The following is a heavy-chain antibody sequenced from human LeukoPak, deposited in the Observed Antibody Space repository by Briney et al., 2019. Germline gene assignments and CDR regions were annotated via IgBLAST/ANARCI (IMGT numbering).Heavy chain of an antibody. D-gene: IGHD6-6*01. CDR3: ARGRIAARGRWFDP. CDR2: MNPNSGNT. Sequence: ASVKVSCKASGYTLTSYDINWVRQATGQGLEWMGWMNPNSGNTGYAQKFQGRVTMTRNTSISTAYMELSSLRSEDTAVYYCARGRIAARGRWFDPWGQGTLVTVSS. J-gene: IGHJ5*02. V-gene: IGHV1-8*01. CDR1: GYTLTSYD.